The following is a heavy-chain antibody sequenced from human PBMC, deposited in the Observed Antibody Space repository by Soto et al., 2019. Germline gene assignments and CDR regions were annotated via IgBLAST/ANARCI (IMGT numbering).Heavy chain of an antibody. CDR3: ARGAYYYYMDV. CDR1: GYTLTSYG. CDR2: ISANNGNT. Sequence: ASVKVSCKASGYTLTSYGISWVRQAPGQGLEWMGWISANNGNTNYAQKLQGRVTMTTNTSINTAYMELSSLRSDDTAVYYCARGAYYYYMDVWGKGTTVTVSS. V-gene: IGHV1-18*01. J-gene: IGHJ6*03.